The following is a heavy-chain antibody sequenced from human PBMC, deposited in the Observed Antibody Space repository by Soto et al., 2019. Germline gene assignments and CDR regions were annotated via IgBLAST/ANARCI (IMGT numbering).Heavy chain of an antibody. J-gene: IGHJ6*02. D-gene: IGHD2-15*01. CDR3: AKETVVGPAYYYYGMDV. CDR1: GFTFDDYA. Sequence: GGSLRLSCAASGFTFDDYAMHWVRQAPGKGLEWVSAISGSGGSTYYADSVKGRFTVSRDNSKNTLYLQMNSLRAEDTAVYYCAKETVVGPAYYYYGMDVWGQGTTVTVSS. V-gene: IGHV3-23*01. CDR2: ISGSGGST.